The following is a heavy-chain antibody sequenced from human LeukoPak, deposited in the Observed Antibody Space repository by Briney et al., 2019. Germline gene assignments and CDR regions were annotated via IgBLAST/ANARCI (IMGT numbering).Heavy chain of an antibody. CDR2: LKSKIDGGTI. V-gene: IGHV3-15*01. CDR1: GFTFSDAW. Sequence: PGGSLRLSCVGSGFTFSDAWMTWVRQAPGKGLEWVGRLKSKIDGGTIDYAEPVKGRFTISRDDSRNTLYLQMSSLKTEYTAVYYCTSRRQDGWWGQGTLDTVS. D-gene: IGHD2-15*01. J-gene: IGHJ4*02. CDR3: TSRRQDGW.